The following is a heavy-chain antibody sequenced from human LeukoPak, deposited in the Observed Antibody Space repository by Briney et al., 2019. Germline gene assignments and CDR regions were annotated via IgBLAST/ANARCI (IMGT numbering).Heavy chain of an antibody. CDR3: ANGDYSSDPPDY. CDR2: ISHSAYTT. J-gene: IGHJ4*02. CDR1: GFTFSSYA. V-gene: IGHV3-23*01. D-gene: IGHD6-19*01. Sequence: PGGSLRLSCAASGFTFSSYAMSWVRQAPGRGLEWVSTISHSAYTTYYADSVKGRFTISRDNSKNTLYLQMNSLRAEDTAVYYCANGDYSSDPPDYWGQGTLVTVSS.